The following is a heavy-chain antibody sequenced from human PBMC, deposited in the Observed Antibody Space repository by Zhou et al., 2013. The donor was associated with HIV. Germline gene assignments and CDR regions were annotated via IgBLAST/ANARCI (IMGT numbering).Heavy chain of an antibody. CDR2: IIPIFGTA. J-gene: IGHJ6*01. D-gene: IGHD3-3*01. Sequence: QVQLVQSGAEVKKPGSSVKVSCKASGGTFSSYAISWVRQAPGQGLEWMGGIIPIFGTANYAQKFQGRVTITTDESTSTAYMELSSLRSEDTAVYYCARDRRDGVEIIGRGLYMDVWGKGTTVTVSS. CDR3: ARDRRDGVEIIGRGLYMDV. V-gene: IGHV1-69*05. CDR1: GGTFSSYA.